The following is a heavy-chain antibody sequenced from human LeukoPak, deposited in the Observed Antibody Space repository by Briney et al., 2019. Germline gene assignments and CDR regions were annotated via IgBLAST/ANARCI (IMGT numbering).Heavy chain of an antibody. D-gene: IGHD2-21*02. V-gene: IGHV4-34*01. J-gene: IGHJ4*03. Sequence: PSETLSLTCAVYGGSFSTYYWSWIRQPPGKGLEWIGEINHSGSTNYNPSLKSRVTISVDTSNNQFSLKLSSVTAADTAMYYCARTRAHCSGDCYFEYWGQGILVTVSS. CDR2: INHSGST. CDR3: ARTRAHCSGDCYFEY. CDR1: GGSFSTYY.